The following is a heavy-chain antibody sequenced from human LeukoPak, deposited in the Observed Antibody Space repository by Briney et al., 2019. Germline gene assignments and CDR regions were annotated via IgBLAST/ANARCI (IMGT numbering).Heavy chain of an antibody. CDR2: ISAYNGNT. V-gene: IGHV1-18*01. J-gene: IGHJ4*02. CDR3: ARSYYYDSSGYYPDFDY. CDR1: GYTFTSYG. D-gene: IGHD3-22*01. Sequence: ASVKVSCKASGYTFTSYGISWVRQAPGQGLEWMGWISAYNGNTNYAQKLQGRVTMTTDTSTSTAYMVLRSLRSDDTAVYYCARSYYYDSSGYYPDFDYWGQGTLVTVSS.